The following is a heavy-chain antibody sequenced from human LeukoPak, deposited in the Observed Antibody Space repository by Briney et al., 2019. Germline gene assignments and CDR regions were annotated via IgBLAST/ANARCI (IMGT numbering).Heavy chain of an antibody. V-gene: IGHV4-59*08. CDR1: GGPISSYY. J-gene: IGHJ6*02. D-gene: IGHD1-14*01. CDR3: ARHGPDRRIDYYGMDV. Sequence: SETLSLTCTVSGGPISSYYWSWIRQPPGKGLEWIGYIYYSGSTNYNPSLKSRVTISVDTSKNQFSLKLSSVTAADTAVYYCARHGPDRRIDYYGMDVWGQGTTVTVSS. CDR2: IYYSGST.